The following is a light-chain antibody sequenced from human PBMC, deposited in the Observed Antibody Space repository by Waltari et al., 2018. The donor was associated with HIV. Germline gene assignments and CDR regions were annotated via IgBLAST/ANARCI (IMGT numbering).Light chain of an antibody. CDR1: SSDVGGYNY. J-gene: IGLJ1*01. CDR2: DVS. V-gene: IGLV2-14*01. Sequence: QSALTQPASVSGSPGQSITISCTGTSSDVGGYNYVSWYQQHPGKAPKLMIYDVSNRPSGFSNRFSGSKSGNTASLTISGLQADDEADYYCSSYTSSSTRVFGTGTKVTVL. CDR3: SSYTSSSTRV.